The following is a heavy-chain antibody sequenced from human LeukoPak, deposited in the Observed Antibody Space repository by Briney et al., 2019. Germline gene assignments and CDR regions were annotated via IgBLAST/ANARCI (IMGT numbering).Heavy chain of an antibody. CDR3: ARGKWFGELGAFDI. J-gene: IGHJ3*02. D-gene: IGHD3-10*01. V-gene: IGHV3-74*01. CDR1: GFTLSSYW. CDR2: INSDGSST. Sequence: PGGSLRLSCAASGFTLSSYWMHWVRQAPGKGLVWVSRINSDGSSTSYADSVKGRFTISRDNAKNTLYLQMNSLRAEDTAVYYCARGKWFGELGAFDIWGQGTMVTVSS.